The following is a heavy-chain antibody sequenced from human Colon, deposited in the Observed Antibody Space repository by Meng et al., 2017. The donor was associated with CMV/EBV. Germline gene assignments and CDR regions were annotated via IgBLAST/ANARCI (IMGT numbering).Heavy chain of an antibody. D-gene: IGHD3-3*01. J-gene: IGHJ6*02. CDR1: NYTFTNYG. Sequence: ASVKVSCKGSNYTFTNYGIAWVRQAPGEGLEWMGWISAYNGETKYEEKPQDRVTMTTDTSTSTAYMELRSLRSDDTAVYYCARGSSSTMFGDYYYGMDVWGQGTTVTVSS. CDR2: ISAYNGET. V-gene: IGHV1-18*01. CDR3: ARGSSSTMFGDYYYGMDV.